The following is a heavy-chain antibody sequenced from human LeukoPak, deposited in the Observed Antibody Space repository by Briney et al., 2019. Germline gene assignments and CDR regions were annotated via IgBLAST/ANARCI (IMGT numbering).Heavy chain of an antibody. D-gene: IGHD2-8*01. Sequence: GGSLRLSCAVSGFTFSSYAMHWVRQAPGKGLEWVAVISYDGSSKYYADSVKGRFTISRDNSKNTLYLQMNSLRAEDTAVYYCAGTNHPYYWGQGTLVTVSS. CDR3: AGTNHPYY. V-gene: IGHV3-30-3*01. CDR1: GFTFSSYA. J-gene: IGHJ4*02. CDR2: ISYDGSSK.